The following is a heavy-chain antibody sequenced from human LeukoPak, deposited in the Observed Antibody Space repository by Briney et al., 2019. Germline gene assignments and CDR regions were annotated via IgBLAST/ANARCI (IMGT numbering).Heavy chain of an antibody. CDR3: ARDWSVVGATDFDY. CDR1: GYTFTSYG. J-gene: IGHJ4*02. CDR2: INPNSGGT. Sequence: GASVKVSCKASGYTFTSYGISWVRQAPGQGLEWMGWINPNSGGTNYAQKFQGRVTMTRDTSISTAYMELSRLRSDDTAVYYCARDWSVVGATDFDYWGQGTLVTVSS. D-gene: IGHD1-26*01. V-gene: IGHV1-2*02.